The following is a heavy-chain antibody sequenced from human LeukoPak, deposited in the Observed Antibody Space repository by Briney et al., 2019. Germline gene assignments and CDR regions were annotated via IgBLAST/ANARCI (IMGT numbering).Heavy chain of an antibody. CDR3: AKDRMGIAAAGAGLRYYYYGMDV. CDR1: GFTFSNYG. J-gene: IGHJ6*02. V-gene: IGHV3-30*18. D-gene: IGHD6-13*01. Sequence: PGGSLRLSCAASGFTFSNYGMHWVRQAPGKGLEWVAVISYDGSNKYYADSVKGRFTISRDNSKNTLYLQMNSLRAEDTAVYYCAKDRMGIAAAGAGLRYYYYGMDVWGQGTTVTVSS. CDR2: ISYDGSNK.